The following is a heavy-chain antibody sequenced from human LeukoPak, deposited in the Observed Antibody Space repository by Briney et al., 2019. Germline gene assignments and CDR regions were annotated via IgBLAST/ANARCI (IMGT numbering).Heavy chain of an antibody. CDR1: GFTFSNYG. V-gene: IGHV3-23*01. Sequence: GGSLRLSCAASGFTFSNYGVSWVRQAPGKGLEWVSGISGSANSTDYADSVKGRFTISRDNSKNTLCLQMNSLRAEDTAVYYCAKGIYGSGSYYSNYYYNMDVWGKGTTVTISS. CDR3: AKGIYGSGSYYSNYYYNMDV. CDR2: ISGSANST. D-gene: IGHD3-10*01. J-gene: IGHJ6*03.